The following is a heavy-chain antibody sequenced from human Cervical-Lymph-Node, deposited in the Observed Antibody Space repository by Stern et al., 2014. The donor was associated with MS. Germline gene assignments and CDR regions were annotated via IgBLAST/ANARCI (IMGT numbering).Heavy chain of an antibody. Sequence: QLQLQESGPGLVKPSETLSLTCTVSGGSVSSGSYYWSWIRQPPGKGLEWIGYIYYSGSTNCNPSLKSRVTISVDASKNQFSLKLSSVTAADTAVYYCARAPYGGGPFDYWGQGTLVTVSS. CDR3: ARAPYGGGPFDY. CDR2: IYYSGST. J-gene: IGHJ4*02. V-gene: IGHV4-61*01. D-gene: IGHD4-23*01. CDR1: GGSVSSGSYY.